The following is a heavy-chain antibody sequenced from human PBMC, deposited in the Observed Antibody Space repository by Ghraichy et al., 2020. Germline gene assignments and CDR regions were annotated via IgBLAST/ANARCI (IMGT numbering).Heavy chain of an antibody. J-gene: IGHJ4*02. D-gene: IGHD5-12*01. CDR1: GFTFSGYW. CDR3: ARGEYSGD. CDR2: IRQDGREK. Sequence: GGSLRLSCAASGFTFSGYWMSWVRQAPGKGLEWVANIRQDGREKKYVDSVKGRFTISRDNAKNSLYLQMNSLRAEDTAVYYCARGEYSGDWGQGTLVTVSS. V-gene: IGHV3-7*01.